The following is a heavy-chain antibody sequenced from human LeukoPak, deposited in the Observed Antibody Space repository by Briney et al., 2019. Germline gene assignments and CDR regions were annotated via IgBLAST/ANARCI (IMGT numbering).Heavy chain of an antibody. J-gene: IGHJ5*02. D-gene: IGHD3-9*01. V-gene: IGHV1-46*01. Sequence: ASVKVSCKASGDTFTNYYMHWVRQAPGQGLEWVGIITPTGGSTSYAQKFQGRVTMTRDMSTSTVYMELSSLRSQDTAVYYCASGGLRYFSRFDPWGQGTLVTVSS. CDR2: ITPTGGST. CDR1: GDTFTNYY. CDR3: ASGGLRYFSRFDP.